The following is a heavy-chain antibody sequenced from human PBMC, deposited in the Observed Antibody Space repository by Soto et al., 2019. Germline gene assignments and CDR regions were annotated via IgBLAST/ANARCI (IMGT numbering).Heavy chain of an antibody. V-gene: IGHV3-30*18. CDR1: GFTFSSYG. Sequence: LRLSCAASGFTFSSYGMHWVRQAPGKGLEWVAVISYDGSNKYYADSVKGRFTISRDNSKNTLYLQMNSLRAEDTAVYYCAKDRGPMGIQPGDYFDYWGQGTLVTVSS. J-gene: IGHJ4*02. CDR3: AKDRGPMGIQPGDYFDY. CDR2: ISYDGSNK. D-gene: IGHD5-18*01.